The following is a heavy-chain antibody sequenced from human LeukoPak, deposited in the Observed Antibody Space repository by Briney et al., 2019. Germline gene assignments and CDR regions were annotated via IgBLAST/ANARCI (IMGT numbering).Heavy chain of an antibody. Sequence: ASVKVSCKASGYTFTSYYMHWVRQAPGQGLEWMGIINPSGGSISYAQKFQGRVTMTRDTSTSTVYMELSSLRSEDTAVYYCAREGYYYDSSGYFGYYYYGMDVWGQGTTVTVSS. CDR2: INPSGGSI. CDR1: GYTFTSYY. V-gene: IGHV1-46*01. D-gene: IGHD3-22*01. CDR3: AREGYYYDSSGYFGYYYYGMDV. J-gene: IGHJ6*02.